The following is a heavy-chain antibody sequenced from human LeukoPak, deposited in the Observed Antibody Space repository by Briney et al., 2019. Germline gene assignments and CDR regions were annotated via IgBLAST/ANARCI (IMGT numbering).Heavy chain of an antibody. CDR1: GFIVSNNY. CDR3: ARGSTGWSRGDY. J-gene: IGHJ4*02. Sequence: GGSLRLSCAASGFIVSNNYMSWGRQAPGEWLELVSAIYRSGSTYYADSVKGRLTIYRDNTNDTAYLQVNSLRADHTAVYYCARGSTGWSRGDYWGGGALVTVSS. V-gene: IGHV3-66*01. CDR2: IYRSGST. D-gene: IGHD2-2*01.